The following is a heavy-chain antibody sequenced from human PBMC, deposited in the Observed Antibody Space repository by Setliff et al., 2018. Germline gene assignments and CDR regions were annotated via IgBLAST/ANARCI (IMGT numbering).Heavy chain of an antibody. Sequence: SETLSLTCSVSGGSICSGSDYWTWIRQPAGKGLEWIGHIYTSGSTNYNPSLKSRVTISVDASKNQLSLNLRSVTAADTAVYYCARAISGWYSAHYYYMDVWGKGTTVTV. V-gene: IGHV4-61*09. J-gene: IGHJ6*03. CDR1: GGSICSGSDY. CDR2: IYTSGST. D-gene: IGHD6-19*01. CDR3: ARAISGWYSAHYYYMDV.